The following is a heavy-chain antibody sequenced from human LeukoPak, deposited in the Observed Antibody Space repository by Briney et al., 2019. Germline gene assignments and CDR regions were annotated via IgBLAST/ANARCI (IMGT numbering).Heavy chain of an antibody. V-gene: IGHV1-8*01. CDR1: GYTFTSYD. D-gene: IGHD3-22*01. CDR2: MNPNSGNT. CDR3: ARGDKVSYDSSGYYRAPSDY. J-gene: IGHJ4*02. Sequence: ASVKVSCKASGYTFTSYDINWVRQATGQGLEWMGWMNPNSGNTGYAQKLQGRVTMTTDTSTSTAYMELRSLRSDDTAVYYCARGDKVSYDSSGYYRAPSDYWGQGTLVTVSS.